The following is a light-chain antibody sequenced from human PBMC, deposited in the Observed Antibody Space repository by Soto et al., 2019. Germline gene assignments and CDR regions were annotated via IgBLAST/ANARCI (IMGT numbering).Light chain of an antibody. J-gene: IGKJ1*01. Sequence: DVVMTQSPLSLPVTLGQPASISCRSSQSLVYSDGNTYLNWFQQRPGESPRRLIHNVSNRDAGVPDRCSGSGSGPDFALELSRVEAEDVGLYCCMQASLWPRTFGQGTMVEIK. CDR1: QSLVYSDGNTY. V-gene: IGKV2-30*01. CDR2: NVS. CDR3: MQASLWPRT.